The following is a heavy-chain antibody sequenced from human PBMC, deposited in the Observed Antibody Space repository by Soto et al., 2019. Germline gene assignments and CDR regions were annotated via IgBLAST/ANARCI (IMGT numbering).Heavy chain of an antibody. CDR1: GFTFGNAW. J-gene: IGHJ4*02. D-gene: IGHD3-22*01. CDR2: IKSKIDGEAT. CDR3: STDGVYYDSSRYYYNFDY. V-gene: IGHV3-15*01. Sequence: SGGSLRLSCAASGFTFGNAWMSWFRQAPGKGLEWVGHIKSKIDGEATKYAAPVKGRFTISRDDAKNTLYLQMNSLKTEDTAVYYCSTDGVYYDSSRYYYNFDYWGQGALVTVSS.